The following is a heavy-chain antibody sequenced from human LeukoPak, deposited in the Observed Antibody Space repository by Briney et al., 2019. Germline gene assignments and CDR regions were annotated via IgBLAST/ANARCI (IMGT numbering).Heavy chain of an antibody. CDR1: VYTFTGYY. Sequence: ASVKVSCKASVYTFTGYYMHWVRQAPGQGLEWMGWINPNSGGTNYAHKFQGRVTMTRDTSISTAYMELSRLRSDDTAVYYCARDRAVAGNSVWFDPWGQGTLVTVSS. CDR2: INPNSGGT. J-gene: IGHJ5*02. V-gene: IGHV1-2*02. CDR3: ARDRAVAGNSVWFDP. D-gene: IGHD6-19*01.